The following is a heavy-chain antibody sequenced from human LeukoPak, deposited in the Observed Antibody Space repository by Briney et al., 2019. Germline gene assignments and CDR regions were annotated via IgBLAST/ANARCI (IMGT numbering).Heavy chain of an antibody. CDR2: IISILGIA. V-gene: IGHV1-69*04. D-gene: IGHD3-9*01. CDR3: ARVGYDILTGYYSNWFDP. J-gene: IGHJ5*02. Sequence: SVKVSCKASGGTFSSYAISWVRQAPGQGLEWMGRIISILGIANYAQKFQGRVTITADKSTSTAYMELSSLRSEDTAVYYCARVGYDILTGYYSNWFDPWGQGTLVTVSS. CDR1: GGTFSSYA.